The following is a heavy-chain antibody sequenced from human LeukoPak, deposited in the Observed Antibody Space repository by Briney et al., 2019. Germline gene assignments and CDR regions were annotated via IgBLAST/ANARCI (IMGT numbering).Heavy chain of an antibody. CDR1: GGTFSSYA. V-gene: IGHV1-69*01. J-gene: IGHJ6*02. CDR2: IIPIFGTA. D-gene: IGHD2-2*01. CDR3: ARDHTLPHVVVPAAIYYYYGMDV. Sequence: ASVKVSCKASGGTFSSYAISWVRQAPGQGLEWMGGIIPIFGTANYAQKFQGRVTITADESTSTAYMELSSLRSEDTAVYYCARDHTLPHVVVPAAIYYYYGMDVWGHGTTVTVSS.